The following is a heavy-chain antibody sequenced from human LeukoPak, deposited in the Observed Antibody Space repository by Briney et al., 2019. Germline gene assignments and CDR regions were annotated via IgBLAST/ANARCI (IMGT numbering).Heavy chain of an antibody. Sequence: GESLKISCKGSGYSFTSYWIGWVRQMPGKGLEWMGIIYPGDSDTRYSPSFQGQVTISADKSISTAYLQWSSLKASDAAMYYCARQKLRDGYNPDAFDIWGQGTMVTVSS. J-gene: IGHJ3*02. CDR2: IYPGDSDT. CDR1: GYSFTSYW. V-gene: IGHV5-51*01. D-gene: IGHD5-24*01. CDR3: ARQKLRDGYNPDAFDI.